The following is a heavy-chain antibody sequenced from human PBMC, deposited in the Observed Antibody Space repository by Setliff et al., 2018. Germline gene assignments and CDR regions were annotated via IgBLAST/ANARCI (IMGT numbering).Heavy chain of an antibody. Sequence: SETLSLTCTVSGGSISTSSYYWGWIRQPPGKGLEWIGSIYYSGSTYYNPSLKSRVTISIDTSKKQFSLKLSSVTAADTAVYYCARGPYNIYDRSGYGFTNWFDPWGQGILVTVSS. CDR1: GGSISTSSYY. D-gene: IGHD3-22*01. J-gene: IGHJ5*02. V-gene: IGHV4-39*07. CDR3: ARGPYNIYDRSGYGFTNWFDP. CDR2: IYYSGST.